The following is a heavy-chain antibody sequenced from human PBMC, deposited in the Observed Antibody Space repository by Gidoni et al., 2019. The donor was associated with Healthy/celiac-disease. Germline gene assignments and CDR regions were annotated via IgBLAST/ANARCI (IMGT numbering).Heavy chain of an antibody. V-gene: IGHV3-30*18. D-gene: IGHD2-21*02. Sequence: QVQLVESGGGVVQPGRSLRLSWAASGFTFSSHGLHWVRQSPGKGLEWVAVISYDGSNKYYADSVKGRFTISRDNSKNTLYLQMNSLRAEDTAVYYCAKPPGAASAYCGGDCYSLDYWGQGTLVTVSS. CDR1: GFTFSSHG. J-gene: IGHJ4*02. CDR2: ISYDGSNK. CDR3: AKPPGAASAYCGGDCYSLDY.